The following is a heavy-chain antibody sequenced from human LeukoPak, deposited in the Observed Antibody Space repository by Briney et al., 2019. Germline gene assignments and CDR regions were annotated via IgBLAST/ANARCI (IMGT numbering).Heavy chain of an antibody. CDR3: ASGHYYDSIDY. V-gene: IGHV4-34*01. CDR2: INHSGST. J-gene: IGHJ4*02. D-gene: IGHD3-22*01. Sequence: SETLSLTCAVYGGSFSGYYWSWIRQPPGKGLEWIGEINHSGSTNYNPSLKSRVTISVDTSKNQFSLKLSSVTAADTAVYYCASGHYYDSIDYWGQGTLVTVSS. CDR1: GGSFSGYY.